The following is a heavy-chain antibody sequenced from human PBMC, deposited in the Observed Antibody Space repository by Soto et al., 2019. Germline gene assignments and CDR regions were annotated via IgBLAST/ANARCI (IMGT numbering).Heavy chain of an antibody. CDR2: ISYDGSNK. CDR3: ARVIGYYDSSGYYNGPFDI. Sequence: HPGGSLRLSCAASGFTFSSYAMHWVRQAPGKGLEWVAVISYDGSNKYYADSVKGRFTISRDNSKNTLYLQMNSLRAEDTAVYYCARVIGYYDSSGYYNGPFDIWGQGTMVTVSS. J-gene: IGHJ3*02. D-gene: IGHD3-22*01. CDR1: GFTFSSYA. V-gene: IGHV3-30-3*01.